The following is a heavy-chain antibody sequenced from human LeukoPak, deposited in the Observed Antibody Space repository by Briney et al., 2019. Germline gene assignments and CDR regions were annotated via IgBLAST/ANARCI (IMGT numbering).Heavy chain of an antibody. CDR3: ARDPGVRGVYYNYFDP. Sequence: GGSLRLSCAGSGFTFGNYWMHWVRHAPGQGLVWLSRLNGDGTTATCADSVKDRFTIPRDNAKKTLYLQLTSLRAEDTAVYFCARDPGVRGVYYNYFDPWGQGTLVTVSS. D-gene: IGHD3-10*01. V-gene: IGHV3-74*01. CDR2: LNGDGTTA. CDR1: GFTFGNYW. J-gene: IGHJ5*02.